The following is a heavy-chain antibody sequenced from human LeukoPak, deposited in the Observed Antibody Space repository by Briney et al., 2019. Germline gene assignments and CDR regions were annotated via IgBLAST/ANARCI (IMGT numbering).Heavy chain of an antibody. CDR1: GYTFTSYG. V-gene: IGHV1-18*01. Sequence: ASVKVSCKASGYTFTSYGIRWVRQAPGHGLEWMGWISAYNGNTNYAQKLQGRVTMTTDTSTSTAYMELRSLRSDDTAVYYCARVKYDILTGLYYYYGMDVWGQGTTVTVSS. CDR3: ARVKYDILTGLYYYYGMDV. J-gene: IGHJ6*02. CDR2: ISAYNGNT. D-gene: IGHD3-9*01.